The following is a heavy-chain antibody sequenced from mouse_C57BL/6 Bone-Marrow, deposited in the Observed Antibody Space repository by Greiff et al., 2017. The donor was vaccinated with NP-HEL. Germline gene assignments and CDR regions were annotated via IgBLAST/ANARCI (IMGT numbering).Heavy chain of an antibody. V-gene: IGHV1-72*01. J-gene: IGHJ3*01. CDR3: AKSGANWDPAWCAY. CDR2: IDPNSGGT. Sequence: QVQLKQPGAELVKPGASVKLSCKASGYTFTSYWMHWVKQRPGRGLEWIGRIDPNSGGTKYNEKFKSKATLTVDKPSSTAYMQLSSLTSEDSAVYYCAKSGANWDPAWCAYWGQGTLVTVSA. CDR1: GYTFTSYW. D-gene: IGHD4-1*01.